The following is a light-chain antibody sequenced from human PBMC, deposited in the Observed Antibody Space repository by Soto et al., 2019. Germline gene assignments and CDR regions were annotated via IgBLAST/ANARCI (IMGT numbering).Light chain of an antibody. Sequence: EIVLTQSPGTLSLSPGESGTLSCRASQSLCPNFLDWFQQKPGQAPRLLIYGASTRSTGIPDRFSGSGSGTDFTLTITSLEPEDSAVYYCQHYGGSPRTFGRGTKVQIK. CDR1: QSLCPNF. V-gene: IGKV3-20*01. J-gene: IGKJ1*01. CDR2: GAS. CDR3: QHYGGSPRT.